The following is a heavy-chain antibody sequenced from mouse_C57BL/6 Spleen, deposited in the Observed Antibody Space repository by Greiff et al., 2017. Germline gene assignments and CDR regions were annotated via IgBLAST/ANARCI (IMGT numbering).Heavy chain of an antibody. CDR2: IHPNSGST. J-gene: IGHJ2*01. Sequence: QVQLQQSGAELVKPGASVKLSCKASGYTFTSYGMHWVKQRPGQGLEWIGMIHPNSGSTNYNEKFKSKATLTVDKASSTDYMQLSSLTSEDSAVYYCARGGGLTFECWGQGTTLSVSS. V-gene: IGHV1-64*01. CDR3: ARGGGLTFEC. D-gene: IGHD1-1*02. CDR1: GYTFTSYG.